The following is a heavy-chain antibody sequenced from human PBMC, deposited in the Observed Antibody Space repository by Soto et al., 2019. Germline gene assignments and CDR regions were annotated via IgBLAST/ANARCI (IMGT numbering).Heavy chain of an antibody. CDR3: ARDLTDYDYGDRGKAFDI. CDR1: GGTFSSYT. J-gene: IGHJ3*02. Sequence: ASVKVSCKASGGTFSSYTISWVRQAPGQGLEWMGRIIPILGIANYAQKFQGRVTITADKSTSTAYMELSSLRSEDTAVYYCARDLTDYDYGDRGKAFDIWGQGTMVTVSS. D-gene: IGHD4-17*01. V-gene: IGHV1-69*04. CDR2: IIPILGIA.